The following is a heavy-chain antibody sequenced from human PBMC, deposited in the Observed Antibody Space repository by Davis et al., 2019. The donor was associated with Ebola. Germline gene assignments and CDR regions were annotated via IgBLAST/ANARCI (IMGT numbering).Heavy chain of an antibody. Sequence: GESLKISCAASGFTFSSYAMNWFRQAPGKGLEWVSGIIGSGGRTYHADSVKGRFTISRDNAKNSLYLQMNSLRDEDTAVYYCARDYYDSSGYWGGDHWGQGTLVTVSS. D-gene: IGHD3-22*01. CDR3: ARDYYDSSGYWGGDH. J-gene: IGHJ4*02. V-gene: IGHV3-23*01. CDR1: GFTFSSYA. CDR2: IIGSGGRT.